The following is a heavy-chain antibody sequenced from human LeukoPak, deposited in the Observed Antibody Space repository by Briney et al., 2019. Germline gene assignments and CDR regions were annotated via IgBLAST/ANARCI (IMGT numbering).Heavy chain of an antibody. J-gene: IGHJ4*02. CDR3: AREATWGEWYFDH. Sequence: GGSLRLSCVASGITFSRHGMDWVRQAPGKGLEWAAVIADDGGVKQYADSVKGRFTVSRDNSKSTLYLQMNGLSVEDTAIYYCAREATWGEWYFDHWGQGTPVTVSS. V-gene: IGHV3-30*03. CDR2: IADDGGVK. CDR1: GITFSRHG. D-gene: IGHD3-3*01.